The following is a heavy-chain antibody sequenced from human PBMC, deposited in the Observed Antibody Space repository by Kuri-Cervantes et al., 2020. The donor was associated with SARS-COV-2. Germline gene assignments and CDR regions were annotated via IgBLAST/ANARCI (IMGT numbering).Heavy chain of an antibody. CDR2: MNPNSGNT. D-gene: IGHD2-2*02. Sequence: ASVKVSCKASGYTFTSYDINWVRQATGQGLEWMGWMNPNSGNTGYAQKFQCRVTITRNTSISTAYMELSSLRSEDTAVYYCARAAFTRSSTSCYRFESFLCAFDIWGQGAMVTVSS. CDR3: ARAAFTRSSTSCYRFESFLCAFDI. V-gene: IGHV1-8*03. J-gene: IGHJ3*02. CDR1: GYTFTSYD.